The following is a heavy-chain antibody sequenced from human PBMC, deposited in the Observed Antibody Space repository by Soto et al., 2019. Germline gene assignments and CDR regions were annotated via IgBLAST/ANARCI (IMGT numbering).Heavy chain of an antibody. Sequence: ASVKVSCKASGYTFTGYYMHWVRQAPGQGLEWMGWVNPNSGGTNYAQKFQGRVTMTRDTSISTAYMELSRRRSDDTAVYYCARDTRPSLAVAGTLRAFDIWGQGTMVTVSS. J-gene: IGHJ3*02. CDR3: ARDTRPSLAVAGTLRAFDI. D-gene: IGHD6-19*01. CDR1: GYTFTGYY. V-gene: IGHV1-2*02. CDR2: VNPNSGGT.